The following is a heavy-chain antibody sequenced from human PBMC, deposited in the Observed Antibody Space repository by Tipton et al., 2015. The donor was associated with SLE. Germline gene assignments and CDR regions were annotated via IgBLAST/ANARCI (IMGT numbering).Heavy chain of an antibody. CDR3: GRGSSSRDY. J-gene: IGHJ4*02. D-gene: IGHD6-6*01. CDR2: IVGSDSST. Sequence: SGFTFSSYVMHWVRQAPGKGLEWVSVIVGSDSSTHYADSVKGRFSISRDNSKNTLYLQMNSLRVEDTAIYYCGRGSSSRDYWGQGTLVTVSS. CDR1: GFTFSSYV. V-gene: IGHV3-23*01.